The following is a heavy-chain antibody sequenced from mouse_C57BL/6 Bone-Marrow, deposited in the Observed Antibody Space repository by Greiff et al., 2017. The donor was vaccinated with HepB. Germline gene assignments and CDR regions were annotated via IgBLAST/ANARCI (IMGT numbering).Heavy chain of an antibody. CDR1: GYTFTSYW. CDR2: IDPSDSYT. V-gene: IGHV1-50*01. J-gene: IGHJ4*01. CDR3: ARPYSYYAMDY. Sequence: QVHVKQPGAELVKPGASVKLSCKASGYTFTSYWMQWVKQRPGQGLEWIGEIDPSDSYTNYNQKFKGKATLTVDTSSSTAYMQLSSLTSEDSAVYYCARPYSYYAMDYWGQGTSVTVSS.